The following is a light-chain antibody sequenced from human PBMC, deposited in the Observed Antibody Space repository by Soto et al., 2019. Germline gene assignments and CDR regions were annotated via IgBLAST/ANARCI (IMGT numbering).Light chain of an antibody. J-gene: IGKJ4*01. CDR1: QSVSSSY. V-gene: IGKV3-20*01. CDR3: QQYSPPLT. Sequence: EIVLTQSPGTLSLSPGERATLSCRASQSVSSSYLAWYQQKPGQAPRLLIYGASSRATGIPDRFSGSGSGTDFTLTISRLEPEAFAVYFCQQYSPPLTLGGGTKVDIK. CDR2: GAS.